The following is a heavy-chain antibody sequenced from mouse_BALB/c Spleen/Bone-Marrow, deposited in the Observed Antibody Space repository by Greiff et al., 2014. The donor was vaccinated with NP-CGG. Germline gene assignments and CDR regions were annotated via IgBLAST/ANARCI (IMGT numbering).Heavy chain of an antibody. J-gene: IGHJ3*01. V-gene: IGHV1-69*02. Sequence: QVQLQQSGAELVTPGASVKLSCKASGYTFTTYWMHWVKQRPEHGLEWIGQVDPSDGYTNYSQMFKGKATLTVDKSSSTAYMQLSSLSSEDSAAYYCARGGDNFAWFAYWGQGTLVTVSA. CDR1: GYTFTTYW. CDR3: ARGGDNFAWFAY. CDR2: VDPSDGYT. D-gene: IGHD1-3*01.